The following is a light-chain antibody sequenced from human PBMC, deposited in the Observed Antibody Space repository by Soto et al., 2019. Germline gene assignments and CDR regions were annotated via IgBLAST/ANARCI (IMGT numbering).Light chain of an antibody. CDR2: SNN. Sequence: QSVLTQPPSASESPGQRVAVSFSGSISNGGSNAVNWYQQLPGTAPTLLIYSNNERLSGVPDRFSGSKSGTSASLAISGLQSEDEADYYCATWDDSLNGYVFGTGTKVTVL. J-gene: IGLJ1*01. CDR3: ATWDDSLNGYV. CDR1: ISNGGSNA. V-gene: IGLV1-44*01.